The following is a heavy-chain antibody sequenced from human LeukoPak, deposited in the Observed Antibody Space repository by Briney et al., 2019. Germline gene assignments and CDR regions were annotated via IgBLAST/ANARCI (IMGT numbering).Heavy chain of an antibody. J-gene: IGHJ6*03. V-gene: IGHV3-74*01. CDR2: INSDGSSI. CDR1: GFTFSRYW. Sequence: PGGSLRLSCAASGFTFSRYWMHWVRQAPGKGLVWVSRINSDGSSISYADSVKGRFAISRDNAKNTLYLQMNSLRAEDTAVYYCARDLGYYYMDVWGKGTTVTISS. CDR3: ARDLGYYYMDV.